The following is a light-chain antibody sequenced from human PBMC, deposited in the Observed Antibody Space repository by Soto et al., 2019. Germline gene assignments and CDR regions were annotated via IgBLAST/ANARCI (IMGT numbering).Light chain of an antibody. CDR2: SDN. V-gene: IGLV1-44*01. J-gene: IGLJ2*01. CDR1: SSNIGSKT. Sequence: QSVLTQPPSASGTPGQRVTISCSGSSSNIGSKTVNWYQLLPRTAPRLLIYSDNHRPSGAPDRFSGSKSGTSASLAISGLQSEDEADYYCSAWDDSLKAVVFGGGTKLTVL. CDR3: SAWDDSLKAVV.